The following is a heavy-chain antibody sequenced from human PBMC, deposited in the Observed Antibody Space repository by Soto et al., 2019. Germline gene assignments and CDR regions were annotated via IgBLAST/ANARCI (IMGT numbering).Heavy chain of an antibody. Sequence: PGGSLRLSCAASGLTFSSYAMNWVRQAPGKGLEWVSVISGSGDSTYYADSVKGRFTISRDNSKNTLYLQMNSLRGEDTAVYYCARWVSYNDDQSGYLDEWGQGTPVTVAS. J-gene: IGHJ4*02. CDR1: GLTFSSYA. V-gene: IGHV3-23*01. CDR2: ISGSGDST. D-gene: IGHD3-22*01. CDR3: ARWVSYNDDQSGYLDE.